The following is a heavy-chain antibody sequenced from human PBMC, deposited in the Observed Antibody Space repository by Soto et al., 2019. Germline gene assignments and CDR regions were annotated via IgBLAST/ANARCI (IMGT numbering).Heavy chain of an antibody. CDR3: ARGRRRTSLGPDYYHMDV. V-gene: IGHV1-2*04. Sequence: ASVKVSCKASGYTFTGYYMHWVRQAPGQGLEWMGWINPNGGGTNYAQKFQGWVTMTRDTSISTAYMELSRLRSDDTAVYYCARGRRRTSLGPDYYHMDVWGKGTTGTVSS. D-gene: IGHD2-2*01. J-gene: IGHJ6*03. CDR1: GYTFTGYY. CDR2: INPNGGGT.